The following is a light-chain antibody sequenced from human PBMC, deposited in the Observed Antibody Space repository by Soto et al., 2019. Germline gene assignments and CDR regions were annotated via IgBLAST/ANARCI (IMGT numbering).Light chain of an antibody. Sequence: ESVLTQSPGTLSLSPGERATLSCMASQSVSSSYLAWYQQKPGQAPRLLVYGASSRATGIPNRFSGSGSGTDFTLTISRLEPEDFAVYYCQQYGSSPLTFGGGTKVEIK. V-gene: IGKV3-20*01. CDR3: QQYGSSPLT. CDR2: GAS. J-gene: IGKJ4*01. CDR1: QSVSSSY.